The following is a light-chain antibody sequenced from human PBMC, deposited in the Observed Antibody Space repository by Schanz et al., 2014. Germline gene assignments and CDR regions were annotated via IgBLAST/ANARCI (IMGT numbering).Light chain of an antibody. CDR2: DVS. J-gene: IGLJ3*02. Sequence: QSVLTQPASVSGSPGQSITISCTGTSSDVGGYNYVSWYQQHPGKAPKLMIYDVSDRPSGVSARFSGSKSGTSASLTISGLQSEDEATYYCAAWDDSLKGWVFGGGTKLTVL. V-gene: IGLV2-14*01. CDR3: AAWDDSLKGWV. CDR1: SSDVGGYNY.